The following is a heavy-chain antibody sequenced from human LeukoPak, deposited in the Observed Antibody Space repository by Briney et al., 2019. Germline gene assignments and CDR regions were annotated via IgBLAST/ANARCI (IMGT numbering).Heavy chain of an antibody. CDR3: ARVFAHYDFWSGYHPINWFDP. CDR1: GGSISSGGYY. V-gene: IGHV4-31*03. J-gene: IGHJ5*02. CDR2: IYYSGST. Sequence: SETLSLTCTVSGGSISSGGYYWSWIRQHPGKGLEWIGYIYYSGSTYYNPSLKSRVTISVDTSKNQFSLKLSSVTAADTAVYYCARVFAHYDFWSGYHPINWFDPWGQGTLVTVSS. D-gene: IGHD3-3*01.